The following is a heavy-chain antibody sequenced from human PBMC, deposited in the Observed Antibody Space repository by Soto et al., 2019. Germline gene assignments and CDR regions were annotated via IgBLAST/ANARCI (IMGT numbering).Heavy chain of an antibody. D-gene: IGHD6-19*01. CDR2: IYSSGST. CDR3: ARGGGWYGY. V-gene: IGHV4-59*08. J-gene: IGHJ4*02. Sequence: QVQLQESGPGLVKSSETLSLTCTVSGGSIRSYYWSWLRQPPGKGLEWIGYIYSSGSTNYNPSLKSRVTMSADTSKNQFSLKLSSVTAADTAVYYCARGGGWYGYWGQGTLVTVSS. CDR1: GGSIRSYY.